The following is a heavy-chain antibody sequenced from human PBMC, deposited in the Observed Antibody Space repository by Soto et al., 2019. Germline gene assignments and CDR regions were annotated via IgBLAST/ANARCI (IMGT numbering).Heavy chain of an antibody. V-gene: IGHV1-18*01. CDR2: ISAYNGNT. CDR1: GYTFTSYG. D-gene: IGHD6-19*01. Sequence: QVQLVQSGAEVKKPGASVKVSCKASGYTFTSYGISWVRQAPGQGLEWMGWISAYNGNTNYAQKLQGRVTMTTDTSTRTGYMELRSLRPDDTAVYYCARGASQYSSGWLFDYWGQGTLVTVSS. J-gene: IGHJ4*02. CDR3: ARGASQYSSGWLFDY.